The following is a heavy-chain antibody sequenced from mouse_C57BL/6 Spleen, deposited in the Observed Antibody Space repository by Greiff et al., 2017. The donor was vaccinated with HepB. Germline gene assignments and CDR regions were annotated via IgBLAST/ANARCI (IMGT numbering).Heavy chain of an antibody. V-gene: IGHV10-3*01. CDR2: IRSKSSNYAT. Sequence: EADGGLVQPKGSLKLSCAASGFTFNTYAMHWVRQAPGKGLEWVARIRSKSSNYATYYADSVKDRFTISRDDSQSMLYLQMNNLKTEDTAMYYCVREDMVTTGFAYWGQGTLVTVSA. CDR3: VREDMVTTGFAY. J-gene: IGHJ3*01. CDR1: GFTFNTYA. D-gene: IGHD2-2*01.